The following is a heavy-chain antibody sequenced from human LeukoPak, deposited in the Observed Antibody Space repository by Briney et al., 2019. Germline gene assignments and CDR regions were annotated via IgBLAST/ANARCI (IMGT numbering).Heavy chain of an antibody. D-gene: IGHD2-2*01. CDR2: IYYSGST. CDR3: ARSLLGYCSSTSCYFNWFDP. V-gene: IGHV4-39*01. CDR1: GGSISSSSYY. J-gene: IGHJ5*02. Sequence: SETLSLTCTVSGGSISSSSYYWGWIRQTPGKGREWIGSIYYSGSTYYNPSLKSRVTISVDTSKNQFSLKLSSVTAADTAVYYCARSLLGYCSSTSCYFNWFDPWGQGTLVTVSS.